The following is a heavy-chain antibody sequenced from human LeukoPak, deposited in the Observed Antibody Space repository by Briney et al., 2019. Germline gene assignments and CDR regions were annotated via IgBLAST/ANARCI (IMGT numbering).Heavy chain of an antibody. J-gene: IGHJ4*02. CDR3: ARGMTRGDY. Sequence: GGSLRLSCAASGFTFSNYWMSWVRQAPGKGLEWVANIKQDGSEKYYVDSVKGRFTISRDNAKNSLYLQMNSLRVEDTAVYYCARGMTRGDYWGQGTLVTVSS. D-gene: IGHD4-11*01. V-gene: IGHV3-7*01. CDR2: IKQDGSEK. CDR1: GFTFSNYW.